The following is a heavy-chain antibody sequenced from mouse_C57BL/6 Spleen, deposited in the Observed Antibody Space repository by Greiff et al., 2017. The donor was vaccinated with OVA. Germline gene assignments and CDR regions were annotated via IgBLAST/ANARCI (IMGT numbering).Heavy chain of an antibody. D-gene: IGHD1-1*01. CDR1: GYTFTSYG. Sequence: QVQLQQSGAELARPGASVKLSCKASGYTFTSYGISWVKQRTGQGLEWIGEIYPRSGNTYYNEKFKGKATLTADKSSSTAYMELRSLTSEDSAVYGCARGTTVVVPNYAMGYWGQGASVTVSS. V-gene: IGHV1-81*01. J-gene: IGHJ4*01. CDR2: IYPRSGNT. CDR3: ARGTTVVVPNYAMGY.